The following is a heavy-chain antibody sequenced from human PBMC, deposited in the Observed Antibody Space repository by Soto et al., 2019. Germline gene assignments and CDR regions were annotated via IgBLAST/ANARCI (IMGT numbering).Heavy chain of an antibody. J-gene: IGHJ4*02. D-gene: IGHD5-12*01. Sequence: QVQLQESGPGLVRPSETLSLTCTISGGSISPYYWSWFRQPPGKGLEWIASVYYTGSTNYNPSLKSRVTISVDTSKNQFSLKLSSVTAADSAVYVCARNSNDYRKSFDYWGQGSLVTVSS. CDR2: VYYTGST. V-gene: IGHV4-59*08. CDR3: ARNSNDYRKSFDY. CDR1: GGSISPYY.